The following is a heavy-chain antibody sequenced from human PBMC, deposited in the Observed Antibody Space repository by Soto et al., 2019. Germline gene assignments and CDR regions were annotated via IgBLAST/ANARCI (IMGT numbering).Heavy chain of an antibody. D-gene: IGHD3-16*02. CDR3: ARDTTYYDYLWGSYRYDY. CDR1: GYTFTSYG. CDR2: ISAYNGNT. Sequence: GASVKVSCKASGYTFTSYGISWVRQAPGQGLEWMGWISAYNGNTNYAQKLQGRVTMTTDTSTSTAYMEMRSLRTDDTATYYYARDTTYYDYLWGSYRYDYWGQGTLVTVSS. J-gene: IGHJ4*02. V-gene: IGHV1-18*01.